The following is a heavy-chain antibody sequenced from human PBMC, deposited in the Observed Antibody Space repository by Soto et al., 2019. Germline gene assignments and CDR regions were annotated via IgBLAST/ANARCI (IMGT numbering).Heavy chain of an antibody. CDR1: GFTFSSYG. CDR3: ARDEHAFDI. CDR2: IWYDGSNK. V-gene: IGHV3-33*01. J-gene: IGHJ3*02. Sequence: QVQLVESGGGVVQPGRSLRLSCAASGFTFSSYGMHWVRQAPGKGLEWVAVIWYDGSNKYYADSVKGRFTISRDNSKNTLYLQMNSRRAEDTAVYYCARDEHAFDIWGQGTMVTVSS.